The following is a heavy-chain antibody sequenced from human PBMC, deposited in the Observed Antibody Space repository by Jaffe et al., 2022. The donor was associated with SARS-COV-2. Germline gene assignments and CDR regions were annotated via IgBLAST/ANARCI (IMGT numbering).Heavy chain of an antibody. D-gene: IGHD6-13*01. V-gene: IGHV3-23*01. CDR1: EFTFSTYA. Sequence: EVQLLESGGGLVQPGGSLRLSCAASEFTFSTYAMSWVRQAPGKGLEWVSSLSGDSFNTYYADSVKGRFTISRDNSKNILFLQMNTLRGEDTAIYYCAKGANADRFYASSWWTDLGGPMDVWGQGTTVIVSS. CDR2: LSGDSFNT. J-gene: IGHJ6*02. CDR3: AKGANADRFYASSWWTDLGGPMDV.